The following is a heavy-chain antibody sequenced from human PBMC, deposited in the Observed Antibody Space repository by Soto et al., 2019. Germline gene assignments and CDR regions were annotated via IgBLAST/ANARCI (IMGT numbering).Heavy chain of an antibody. Sequence: QVQLVQSGAEVKKPGASVKVSCKASGYTFTSYDINCVRQATGLGLEWMGWMNPNSGNTGYAQKFQGRVTMTRNTSISTAYMELSRLRSEDTAVYYCARGVGDYGLYYFDYWGQGTLVTVSS. J-gene: IGHJ4*02. CDR1: GYTFTSYD. D-gene: IGHD4-17*01. V-gene: IGHV1-8*01. CDR3: ARGVGDYGLYYFDY. CDR2: MNPNSGNT.